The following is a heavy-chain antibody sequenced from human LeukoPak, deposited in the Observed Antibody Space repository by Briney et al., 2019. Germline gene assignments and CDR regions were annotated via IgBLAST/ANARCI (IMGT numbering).Heavy chain of an antibody. CDR3: AKDQGLREYYFDY. CDR2: ISGSGDNT. D-gene: IGHD5-12*01. Sequence: GGSLRLSCVASGFTFSSYSMKWVRQAPGKGLEWVSAISGSGDNTYYADSVKGRFTISRDNSKNTLYLQMNSLRAEDTAVYNCAKDQGLREYYFDYWGQGTLVTVSS. J-gene: IGHJ4*02. V-gene: IGHV3-23*01. CDR1: GFTFSSYS.